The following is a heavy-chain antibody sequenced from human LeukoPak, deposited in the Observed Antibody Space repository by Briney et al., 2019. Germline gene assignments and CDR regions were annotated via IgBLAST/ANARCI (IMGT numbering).Heavy chain of an antibody. CDR2: INPSGGST. Sequence: ASVKVSCKASGYTFTSYYMHWVRQAPGQGLEWMGIINPSGGSTSYAQKFQGRVTMTRDMSTSTVYMELSSLGSEDTAVYYCARGPSSSSGYYYYYYMDVWGKGTTVTVSS. J-gene: IGHJ6*03. V-gene: IGHV1-46*01. CDR3: ARGPSSSSGYYYYYYMDV. CDR1: GYTFTSYY. D-gene: IGHD6-6*01.